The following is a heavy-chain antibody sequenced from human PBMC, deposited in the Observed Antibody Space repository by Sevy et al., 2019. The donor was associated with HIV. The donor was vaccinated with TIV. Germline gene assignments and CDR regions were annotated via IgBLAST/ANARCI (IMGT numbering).Heavy chain of an antibody. CDR2: IHSDDTT. J-gene: IGHJ4*02. CDR3: ARGKSGYGYALNY. V-gene: IGHV3-66*01. Sequence: GGSLRLSCAASGFTVNSNYMTWVRQAPGKGLEGVSVIHSDDTTYHADSVKDRYTISRDNFKNTLYLHMSSMRAEDTAVYYCARGKSGYGYALNYWGQGTLVTVSS. D-gene: IGHD5-18*01. CDR1: GFTVNSNY.